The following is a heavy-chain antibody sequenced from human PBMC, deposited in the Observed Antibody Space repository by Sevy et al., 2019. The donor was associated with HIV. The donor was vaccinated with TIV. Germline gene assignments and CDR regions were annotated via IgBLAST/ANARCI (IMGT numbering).Heavy chain of an antibody. J-gene: IGHJ4*02. CDR3: ARDFWSGYFPTGPSAT. V-gene: IGHV1-2*02. D-gene: IGHD3-3*01. CDR2: INPNSGGT. CDR1: GYTFTGYY. Sequence: ASVKVSCKASGYTFTGYYMHWVRQAPGQGLEWMGWINPNSGGTNYAQKFQGRVTMTRDTSISTAYMELSRLRSDDTVVYYCARDFWSGYFPTGPSATWGQGTLVTVSS.